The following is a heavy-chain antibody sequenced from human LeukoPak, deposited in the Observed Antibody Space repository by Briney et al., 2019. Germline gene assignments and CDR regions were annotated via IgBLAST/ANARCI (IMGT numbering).Heavy chain of an antibody. V-gene: IGHV3-23*01. J-gene: IGHJ4*02. CDR2: ISGSGGST. CDR3: ALSGIVGATADY. Sequence: GGSLRLSCAASGFTFSSYAMSWVRQAPGKGLEWVSAISGSGGSTYYAASVKGRFTISRDNSKNTLYLQMNSLRAEDTAVYYCALSGIVGATADYWGQGTLVTVSS. CDR1: GFTFSSYA. D-gene: IGHD1-26*01.